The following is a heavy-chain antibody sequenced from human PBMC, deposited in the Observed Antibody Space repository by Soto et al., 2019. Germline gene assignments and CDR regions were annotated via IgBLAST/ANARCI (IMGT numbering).Heavy chain of an antibody. D-gene: IGHD6-19*01. J-gene: IGHJ5*02. CDR3: ASTVWLATNCLDP. CDR1: GGSVSSGSYY. V-gene: IGHV4-61*01. Sequence: ETLSLTCTVSGGSVSSGSYYWGWIRQPPGKGLEWIGYIYYSGSTNYNPSLKSRVTISVDTSKNQFSLKLSSVTAADTAVYYCASTVWLATNCLDPWGQGTLVTVSS. CDR2: IYYSGST.